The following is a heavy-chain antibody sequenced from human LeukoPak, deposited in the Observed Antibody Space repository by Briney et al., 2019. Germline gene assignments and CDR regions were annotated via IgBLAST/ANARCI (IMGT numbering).Heavy chain of an antibody. Sequence: GFLRLSCAASGFTFSSYWMSWVRQAPGKGLEWVSSISSSSSYIYYADSVKGRFTISRDNAKNSLYLQMNSLRAEDTAVYYCARDRGSTEFDYWGQGTLVTVSS. CDR3: ARDRGSTEFDY. CDR1: GFTFSSYW. J-gene: IGHJ4*02. CDR2: ISSSSSYI. D-gene: IGHD1-26*01. V-gene: IGHV3-21*01.